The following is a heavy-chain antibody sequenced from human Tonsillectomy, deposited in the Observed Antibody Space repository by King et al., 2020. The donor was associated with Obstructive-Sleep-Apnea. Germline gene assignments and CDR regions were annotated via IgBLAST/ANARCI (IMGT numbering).Heavy chain of an antibody. J-gene: IGHJ4*02. CDR1: GLIFRSYA. Sequence: VQLVESGGGVVQPGRSLRLSCAASGLIFRSYAMHWVRQAPGKGLEWLTVISYDGHKIYYADSVKGRFTISRDNSKNTVYLHMNSLRAEDTAVYICARAAYDNSGPPVDYWGQGTLVTVSS. CDR3: ARAAYDNSGPPVDY. CDR2: ISYDGHKI. V-gene: IGHV3-30*04. D-gene: IGHD3-22*01.